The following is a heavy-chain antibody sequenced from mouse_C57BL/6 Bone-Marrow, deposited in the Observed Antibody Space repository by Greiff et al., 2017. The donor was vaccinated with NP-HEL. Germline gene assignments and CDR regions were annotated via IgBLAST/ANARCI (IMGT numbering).Heavy chain of an antibody. CDR3: ARDREDSSGFAY. D-gene: IGHD3-2*02. CDR1: GFTFSSYA. CDR2: ISDGGSYT. J-gene: IGHJ3*01. V-gene: IGHV5-4*01. Sequence: EVKLVESGGGLVKPGGSLKLSCAASGFTFSSYAMSWVRQTPEKRLEWVATISDGGSYTYYPDNVKGRFTISRDNAKNNLYLQMSHLKSEDTAMYYCARDREDSSGFAYWGQGTLVTVSA.